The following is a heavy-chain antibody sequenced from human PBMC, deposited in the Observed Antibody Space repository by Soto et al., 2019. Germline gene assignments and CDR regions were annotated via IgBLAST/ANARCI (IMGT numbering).Heavy chain of an antibody. CDR3: ARDYYGSGSYYHNWFDP. V-gene: IGHV1-18*01. Sequence: QVQLVQSGAEVKKPGASVKVSCKASGYTFTSYGISWVRQTPGQGLEWMGWISAYNGNTNYAQKLQGRVTMTTDTSTSTAYMELRSLRSDDTAVYYCARDYYGSGSYYHNWFDPWGQGTLVTVSS. CDR2: ISAYNGNT. J-gene: IGHJ5*02. D-gene: IGHD3-10*01. CDR1: GYTFTSYG.